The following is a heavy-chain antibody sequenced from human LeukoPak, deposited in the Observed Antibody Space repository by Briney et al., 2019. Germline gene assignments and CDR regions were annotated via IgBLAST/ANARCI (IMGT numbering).Heavy chain of an antibody. D-gene: IGHD6-13*01. Sequence: GGSLRLSCAASGFTFSSYWMHWVRHAPGKGLVWVARSNSDGSSTSYADSVKGRFSISRDNAKNTLYLQMKSLRAEDTAVYYCARVIIGYSSSWHRGYYYYMDVWGKGTTVTVSS. V-gene: IGHV3-74*01. J-gene: IGHJ6*03. CDR3: ARVIIGYSSSWHRGYYYYMDV. CDR2: SNSDGSST. CDR1: GFTFSSYW.